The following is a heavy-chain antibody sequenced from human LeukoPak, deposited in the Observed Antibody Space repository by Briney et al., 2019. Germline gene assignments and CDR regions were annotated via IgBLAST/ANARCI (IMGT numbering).Heavy chain of an antibody. J-gene: IGHJ4*02. Sequence: PGGSLRLSCAASGFTFSSYAMSWVRQAPGKGLEWVSSITSSGAATYYAGSVKGRFTISRDNSDNTLYLQMNSQRAEDTAVYYCAKDRPNYYGSNGHYYKLNGDCWGQGTLVTVSS. D-gene: IGHD3-22*01. V-gene: IGHV3-23*01. CDR2: ITSSGAAT. CDR3: AKDRPNYYGSNGHYYKLNGDC. CDR1: GFTFSSYA.